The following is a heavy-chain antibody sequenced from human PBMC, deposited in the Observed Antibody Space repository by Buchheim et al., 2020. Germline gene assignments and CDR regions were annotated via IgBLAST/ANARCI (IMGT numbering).Heavy chain of an antibody. CDR3: AKGIKGGYNYYGTDV. J-gene: IGHJ6*02. D-gene: IGHD5-24*01. CDR2: ISYDGNDK. Sequence: QVQLVQSGGGVVQPGKSLRLSCAASGFTFRNYGMHWVRQAPGKGLGCVAVISYDGNDKYYVDSVKGRFTISRDNSKNTLYLQMNSLRSEDTAVYFCAKGIKGGYNYYGTDVWGQGTT. V-gene: IGHV3-30*18. CDR1: GFTFRNYG.